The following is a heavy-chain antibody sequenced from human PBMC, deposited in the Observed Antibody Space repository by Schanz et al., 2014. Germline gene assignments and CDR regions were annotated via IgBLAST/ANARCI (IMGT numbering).Heavy chain of an antibody. D-gene: IGHD3-10*01. V-gene: IGHV3-48*01. CDR1: GFDFNSYS. CDR2: IATSSSTR. J-gene: IGHJ1*01. CDR3: ASGVHVSSLQKGLQF. Sequence: EVRLVESGGGLVQPGGSLRLSCEASGFDFNSYSMNWVRQVPGKGVEWLSYIATSSSTRHYADSVKGRVTISRDNAKNSVSLQMRRLRVEDTAVYYCASGVHVSSLQKGLQFWGRGTLVIVSS.